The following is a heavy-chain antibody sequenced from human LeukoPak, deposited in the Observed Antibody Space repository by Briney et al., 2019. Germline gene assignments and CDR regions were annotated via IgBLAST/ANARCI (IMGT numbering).Heavy chain of an antibody. CDR1: GFTFSSYG. Sequence: GGSLRLSCAVSGFTFSSYGMHWVRQAPGKGLEWGAFIRYDGSNTYYADSVKGRFTISRDNSKNTLYLQMDTLRAEDTAVYYCAKSYSSGSGSYSAGHFDYWGQGTLVTVSS. J-gene: IGHJ4*02. CDR2: IRYDGSNT. V-gene: IGHV3-30*02. CDR3: AKSYSSGSGSYSAGHFDY. D-gene: IGHD3-10*01.